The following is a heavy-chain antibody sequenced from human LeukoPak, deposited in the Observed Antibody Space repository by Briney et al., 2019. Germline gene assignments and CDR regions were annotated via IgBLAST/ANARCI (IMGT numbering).Heavy chain of an antibody. Sequence: SEALSLTCTVSGGSISSYYWSWIRQPPGKGLEWIGYIYYSGSTNYNPSLKSRVTISVDTSKNQFSLKLSSVTAADTAVYYCARGGHSGFKIWFDPWGQGTLVTVSS. CDR1: GGSISSYY. CDR3: ARGGHSGFKIWFDP. J-gene: IGHJ5*02. CDR2: IYYSGST. V-gene: IGHV4-59*01. D-gene: IGHD5-12*01.